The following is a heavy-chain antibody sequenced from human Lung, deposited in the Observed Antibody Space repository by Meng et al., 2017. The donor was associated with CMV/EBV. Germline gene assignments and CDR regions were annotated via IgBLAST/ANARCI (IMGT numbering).Heavy chain of an antibody. J-gene: IGHJ4*02. CDR1: GFTFSSYW. V-gene: IGHV3-7*01. CDR2: IKQDGSEK. Sequence: GEXXKISCAASGFTFSSYWMNWVRQAPGKGLEWVAYIKQDGSEKYYVDSVKGRFTISRDNAKNSLYLQMNSLRAEDTAVYYCARRQWRYYFDYWGQGTLVTVSS. CDR3: ARRQWRYYFDY. D-gene: IGHD6-19*01.